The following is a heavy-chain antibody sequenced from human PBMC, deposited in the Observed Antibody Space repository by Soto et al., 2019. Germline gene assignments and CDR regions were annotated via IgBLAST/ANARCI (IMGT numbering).Heavy chain of an antibody. Sequence: QEQLQQSGPGLVKPSQTLSLTCAISGDSASKNSATWNWIRQSPARGLAWVGRTYYRSKWYNDYAESVKSRITINPDTSKDQSSLQLNSVTPEDTAVYYCARGSRRGENWYFDLWGHGTLVTVSS. CDR3: ARGSRRGENWYFDL. CDR1: GDSASKNSAT. CDR2: TYYRSKWYN. J-gene: IGHJ2*01. V-gene: IGHV6-1*01. D-gene: IGHD3-16*01.